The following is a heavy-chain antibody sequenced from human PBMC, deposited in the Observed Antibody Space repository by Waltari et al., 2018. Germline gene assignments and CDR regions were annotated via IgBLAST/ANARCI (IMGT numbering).Heavy chain of an antibody. CDR3: ARDRGRGLYLDS. CDR2: IHGSGRN. J-gene: IGHJ4*02. D-gene: IGHD2-15*01. V-gene: IGHV4-4*03. Sequence: QVQLQESGPGLVKSPGPLSVTCAVPGDSISGRYWWSWVRQPPGKGLEWMGQIHGSGRNNYNPSLESRVTVSIDTSNNHVSLKVTSATAADTAVYYCARDRGRGLYLDSWGQGTLVTVSP. CDR1: GDSISGRYW.